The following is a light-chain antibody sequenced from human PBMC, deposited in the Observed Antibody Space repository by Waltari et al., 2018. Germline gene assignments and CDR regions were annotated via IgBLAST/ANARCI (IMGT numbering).Light chain of an antibody. CDR2: RDS. CDR1: NIGKKN. J-gene: IGLJ3*02. CDR3: QVWDSSWV. Sequence: SYELTQPPSVSVALGQTATIPCGGNNIGKKNVHWYQQKAGQAPVLVIYRDSNRPSGIPERVAGANSRNAATLTISRVQAEDAADYYCQVWDSSWVFGGGSKLTVL. V-gene: IGLV3-9*01.